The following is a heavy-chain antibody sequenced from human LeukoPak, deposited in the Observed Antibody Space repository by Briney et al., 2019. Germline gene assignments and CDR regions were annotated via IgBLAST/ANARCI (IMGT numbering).Heavy chain of an antibody. J-gene: IGHJ4*02. CDR2: IYNTGAT. CDR1: GFTVSDNY. CDR3: ARGAAYNYPSSFDY. D-gene: IGHD5-24*01. Sequence: PGGSLRLSCAASGFTVSDNYMTWVRQAPGKGLEWVSSIYNTGATHYAESVKGRFTISRDNSKNTLYLQMNSLRAEDTAVYYCARGAAYNYPSSFDYWGQGTLVTVSS. V-gene: IGHV3-53*01.